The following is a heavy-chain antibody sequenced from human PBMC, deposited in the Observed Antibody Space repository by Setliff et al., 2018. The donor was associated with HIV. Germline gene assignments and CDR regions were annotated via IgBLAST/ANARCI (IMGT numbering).Heavy chain of an antibody. Sequence: ASVKVSCKTSGYSFINYAINWVRQAPGQGLQWMGWINTQTGSPTYAQAFTGRFVFSVDSTVTTAYLQISGLKADDTAVYYCARALYGDYGGDLNWLDPWGHGTRVTVSS. CDR3: ARALYGDYGGDLNWLDP. CDR1: GYSFINYA. V-gene: IGHV7-4-1*02. J-gene: IGHJ5*02. CDR2: INTQTGSP. D-gene: IGHD4-17*01.